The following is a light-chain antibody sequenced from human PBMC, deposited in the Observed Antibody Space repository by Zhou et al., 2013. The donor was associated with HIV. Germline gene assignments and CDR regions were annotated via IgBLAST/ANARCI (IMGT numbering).Light chain of an antibody. J-gene: IGKJ5*01. CDR3: QQRSNWPPSIT. CDR2: DAS. Sequence: DIVLTQSPGTLSLSPGEGATLSCRASHTISANYLAWYQQKPGQAPRLLISDASNRATGIPARFSGSGSGTDFTLTISSLEPEDFAVYYCQQRSNWPPSITFGQGHDW. CDR1: HTISANY. V-gene: IGKV3-11*01.